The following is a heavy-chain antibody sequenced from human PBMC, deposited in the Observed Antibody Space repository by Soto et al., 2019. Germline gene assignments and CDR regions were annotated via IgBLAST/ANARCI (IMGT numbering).Heavy chain of an antibody. CDR3: AKGRGGQCDS. J-gene: IGHJ5*02. CDR1: GYTFTTYD. V-gene: IGHV1-8*01. D-gene: IGHD2-21*01. Sequence: QVQLVQSGAEVKKPGASVKVSCKASGYTFTTYDINWVRQASRQGLEWMGWMNPDSGMTTYTQRFQGRGTMTRSTSVRAADMELSSLRSEDTAVYYGAKGRGGQCDSWGQGTLVTVAS. CDR2: MNPDSGMT.